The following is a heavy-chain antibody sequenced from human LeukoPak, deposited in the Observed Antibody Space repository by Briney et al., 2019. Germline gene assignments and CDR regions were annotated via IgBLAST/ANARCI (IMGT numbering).Heavy chain of an antibody. CDR2: IIPILGIA. D-gene: IGHD3-22*01. CDR1: GGTFSSYA. J-gene: IGHJ4*02. Sequence: SVKVSCKASGGTFSSYAISWVRQAPGQGLDWMGRIIPILGIANYAQKFQGRVTITADKSTSTAYMELSSLRSEDTAVYYCARHPLTYYYDSSGYYPFDYWGQGTLVTVSS. V-gene: IGHV1-69*04. CDR3: ARHPLTYYYDSSGYYPFDY.